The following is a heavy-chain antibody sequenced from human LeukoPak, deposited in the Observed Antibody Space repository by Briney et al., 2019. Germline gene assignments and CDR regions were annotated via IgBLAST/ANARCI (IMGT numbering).Heavy chain of an antibody. D-gene: IGHD3-16*01. Sequence: GGSLRLSCAASGFTFSSYWMSWVRQAPGKGLEWVANIKQDGSAKYYVDSVKGRSTISRDNAKNSLYLQMGSLRAEDTAVYYCARRVPNQVITDYFDYWGQGTLVTVSS. J-gene: IGHJ4*02. V-gene: IGHV3-7*01. CDR1: GFTFSSYW. CDR3: ARRVPNQVITDYFDY. CDR2: IKQDGSAK.